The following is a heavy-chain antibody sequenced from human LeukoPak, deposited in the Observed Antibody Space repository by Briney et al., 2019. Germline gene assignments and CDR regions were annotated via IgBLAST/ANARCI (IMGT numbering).Heavy chain of an antibody. D-gene: IGHD3-22*01. CDR3: ARARSYYDSSGYSLLSPFDY. V-gene: IGHV1-69*13. Sequence: ASVKVSCKASGDTFSSYAISWVRQAPGQGLEWMGGIIPIFGTANYAQKFQGRVTITADESTSTAFMELSSLRSEDTAVYYCARARSYYDSSGYSLLSPFDYWGQGTLVTVSS. J-gene: IGHJ4*02. CDR2: IIPIFGTA. CDR1: GDTFSSYA.